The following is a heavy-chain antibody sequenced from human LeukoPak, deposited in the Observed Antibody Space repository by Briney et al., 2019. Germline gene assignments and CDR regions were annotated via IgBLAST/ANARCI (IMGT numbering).Heavy chain of an antibody. D-gene: IGHD2-15*01. CDR2: IYTSGST. V-gene: IGHV4-61*02. J-gene: IGHJ4*02. CDR3: SREGYENGDY. Sequence: SETLSLTCTVSGGFISSGSYYWSWIRQPAGKGLEWIGRIYTSGSTNYNPSLKSRVTISLAASKNQFSLKLTSVTAADTAVYYCSREGYENGDYWGQGTLVTVSS. CDR1: GGFISSGSYY.